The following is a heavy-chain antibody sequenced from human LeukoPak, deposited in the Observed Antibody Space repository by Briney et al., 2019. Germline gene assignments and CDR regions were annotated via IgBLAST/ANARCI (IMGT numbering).Heavy chain of an antibody. Sequence: KSSETLSLTCTVSGGSISSGGYYWSWIRQHPGKGLEWIGYIYYSGSTYYNPSLKSRVTISVDTSKNQFSLKLSSVTAADTAVYYCAREDGEIYYFDYWGQGTLVTVSS. V-gene: IGHV4-31*03. CDR3: AREDGEIYYFDY. D-gene: IGHD4-17*01. CDR2: IYYSGST. J-gene: IGHJ4*02. CDR1: GGSISSGGYY.